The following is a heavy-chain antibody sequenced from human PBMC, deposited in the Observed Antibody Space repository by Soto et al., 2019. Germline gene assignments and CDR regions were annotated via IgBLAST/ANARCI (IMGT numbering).Heavy chain of an antibody. J-gene: IGHJ4*02. CDR3: ARGPTSGTYVY. CDR2: ISSSSSYI. Sequence: GSLRLSCAASGFTFSSYTMNWVRQAPGKGLEWVSSISSSSSYIHYADSVKGRFTISRDNAKNSLYLHMNSLRVEDTAVYYCARGPTSGTYVYWGQGTLVTVSS. V-gene: IGHV3-21*06. CDR1: GFTFSSYT. D-gene: IGHD1-26*01.